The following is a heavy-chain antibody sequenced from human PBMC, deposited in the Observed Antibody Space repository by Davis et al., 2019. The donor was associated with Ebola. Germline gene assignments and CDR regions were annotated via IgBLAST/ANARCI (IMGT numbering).Heavy chain of an antibody. CDR1: GYSFTSYY. Sequence: ASVKVSCKASGYSFTSYYMHWVRQAPGQGLEWMGMISPSGGDTRYAQKFQGRVTMTRDTSTSTVYMELSSLRSEETAMYHCARTCSSTNCYFDHWGQGTLVTVSS. CDR3: ARTCSSTNCYFDH. J-gene: IGHJ4*02. CDR2: ISPSGGDT. V-gene: IGHV1-46*03. D-gene: IGHD2-2*01.